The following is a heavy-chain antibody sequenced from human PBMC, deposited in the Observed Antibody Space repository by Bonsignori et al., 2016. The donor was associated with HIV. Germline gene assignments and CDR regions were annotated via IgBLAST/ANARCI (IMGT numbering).Heavy chain of an antibody. J-gene: IGHJ6*03. CDR3: ATVVEDGPYYYYYYMDV. Sequence: WVRQAPGQGLEWMGWISAYNGNTNYAQKLQGRVTVTTDTSTSTAYMELRSLRSDDTAVYYCATVVEDGPYYYYYYMDVWGKGTTVTVSS. D-gene: IGHD1-26*01. V-gene: IGHV1-18*01. CDR2: ISAYNGNT.